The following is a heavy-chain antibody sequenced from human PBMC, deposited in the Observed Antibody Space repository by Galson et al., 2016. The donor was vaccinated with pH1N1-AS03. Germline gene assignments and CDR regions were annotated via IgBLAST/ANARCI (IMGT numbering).Heavy chain of an antibody. CDR3: ARSPRVISVAGTFPSRFDP. Sequence: SETLSLTCTVSGYSITTGHYWGWIRQPPGKGLEWIGSIYPGVNADYNPSLKSRVTISVDTSKNQFSLKLSSVTAADPAVYYCARSPRVISVAGTFPSRFDPWGQGTLVTVSS. D-gene: IGHD6-19*01. J-gene: IGHJ5*02. CDR1: GYSITTGHY. CDR2: IYPGVNA. V-gene: IGHV4-38-2*02.